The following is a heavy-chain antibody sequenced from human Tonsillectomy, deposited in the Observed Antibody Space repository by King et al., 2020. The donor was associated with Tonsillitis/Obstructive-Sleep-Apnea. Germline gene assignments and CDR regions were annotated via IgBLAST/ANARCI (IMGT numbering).Heavy chain of an antibody. CDR1: GFTFSGSA. V-gene: IGHV3-73*01. CDR3: TRPPTGAVGELLPSGMDV. D-gene: IGHD3-10*01. J-gene: IGHJ6*02. CDR2: IRSKANSYAT. Sequence: VQLVESGGGLVQPGGSLKLSCAASGFTFSGSAMHWVRQASRKGLEWVGRIRSKANSYATAYAASVKGRFTISRDDSKNTAYLQMNSLKTEDTAVYYCTRPPTGAVGELLPSGMDVWGQGTTVTVSS.